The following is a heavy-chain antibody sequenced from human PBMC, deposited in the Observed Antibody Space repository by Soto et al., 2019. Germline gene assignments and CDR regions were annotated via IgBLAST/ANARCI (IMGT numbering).Heavy chain of an antibody. Sequence: EVQLVESGGGLVKPGGSLRLSCAASGFTFSSYSMNWVRQAPGKGLEWVSSISSSSSYIYYADSVKGRFTISRDNAKNSXYRXMNSLRAEDTAVYYCARAPATYCSSTSCYGGYFDLWGRGTLVTVSS. D-gene: IGHD2-2*01. V-gene: IGHV3-21*01. J-gene: IGHJ2*01. CDR2: ISSSSSYI. CDR3: ARAPATYCSSTSCYGGYFDL. CDR1: GFTFSSYS.